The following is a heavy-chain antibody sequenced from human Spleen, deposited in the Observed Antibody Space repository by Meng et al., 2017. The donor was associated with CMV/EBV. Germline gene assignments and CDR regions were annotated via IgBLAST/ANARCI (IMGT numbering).Heavy chain of an antibody. V-gene: IGHV3-21*01. CDR2: ISSISSYI. D-gene: IGHD6-19*01. CDR1: AFHFSSYR. CDR3: SRDLRSLTSIAVGFDP. J-gene: IGHJ5*02. Sequence: AFHFSSYRMHWVRQAPGKGLEWVSSISSISSYIYYADSVKGRFTISRDNAKTSLYLQMNRLRAEDTAVYYCSRDLRSLTSIAVGFDPWGQGTLVTVSS.